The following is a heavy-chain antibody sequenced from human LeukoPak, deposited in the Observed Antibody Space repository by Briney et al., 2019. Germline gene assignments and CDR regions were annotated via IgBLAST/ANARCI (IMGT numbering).Heavy chain of an antibody. D-gene: IGHD6-13*01. CDR1: GFTFSSYA. Sequence: PGGSLRLSCAASGFTFSSYAMSWVRQAPGKGLEWASAISGSGGSTYYADSVKGRFTISRDNSKNTLYLQMNSLRAEDTAVYYCAKRYSSSWYRDDAFDIWGQGTMVTVSS. CDR2: ISGSGGST. CDR3: AKRYSSSWYRDDAFDI. V-gene: IGHV3-23*01. J-gene: IGHJ3*02.